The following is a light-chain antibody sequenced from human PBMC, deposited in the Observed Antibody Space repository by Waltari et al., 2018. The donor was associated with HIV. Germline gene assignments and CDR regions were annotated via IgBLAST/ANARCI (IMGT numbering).Light chain of an antibody. CDR3: ASFSSTFTYV. CDR1: SDDVGGYSY. V-gene: IGLV2-14*01. J-gene: IGLJ1*01. CDR2: EDT. Sequence: QSALTQPASVSASPGQSITISCTASSDDVGGYSYFSWYQQFPGKAPKLLISEDTDRASEISLRFSGSKSANTASLTISGLRPEDEADYFCASFSSTFTYVFGTGTKVTVL.